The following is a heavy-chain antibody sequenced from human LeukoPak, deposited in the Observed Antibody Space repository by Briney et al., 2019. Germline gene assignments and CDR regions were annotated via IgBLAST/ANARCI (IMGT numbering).Heavy chain of an antibody. CDR3: AKDRTVGASYWYFDL. CDR2: IRSSDGRI. J-gene: IGHJ2*01. D-gene: IGHD1-26*01. CDR1: GFTFSTSA. Sequence: GGSLRLSCAASGFTFSTSAMTWVRQAPGKGLEWVSSIRSSDGRIYYTDSVKGRFTISRDNSKNTLYLQMNSLRVEDTAIHYCAKDRTVGASYWYFDLWGRGTLVTVSS. V-gene: IGHV3-23*01.